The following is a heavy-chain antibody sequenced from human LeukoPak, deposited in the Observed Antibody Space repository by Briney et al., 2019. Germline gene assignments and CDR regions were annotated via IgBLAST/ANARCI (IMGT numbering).Heavy chain of an antibody. CDR1: GGSISSGSYY. J-gene: IGHJ2*01. CDR2: IYTSGST. CDR3: ARAVAGITGYFDL. V-gene: IGHV4-61*02. Sequence: KPSQTLSLTCTVSGGSISSGSYYWSWIRQPAGKGLEWIGRIYTSGSTNYNPSLKSRVTISVDTSKNQFSLKLSSVTAADTAVYYCARAVAGITGYFDLWGRGTLVTVSS. D-gene: IGHD6-19*01.